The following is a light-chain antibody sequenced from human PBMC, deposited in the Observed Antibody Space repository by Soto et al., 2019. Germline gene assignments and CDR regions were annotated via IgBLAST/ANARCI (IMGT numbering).Light chain of an antibody. J-gene: IGKJ2*01. Sequence: DIPMTQSPSTLSASVGDRVTITCRASQSISSWLAWYQQKPGKAPKLLIYDASSLESGVPSRFSGSGSGTEFPLTISSLQPDDFATYSCQQYNSYPYTFGQGTKLEIK. CDR2: DAS. V-gene: IGKV1-5*01. CDR3: QQYNSYPYT. CDR1: QSISSW.